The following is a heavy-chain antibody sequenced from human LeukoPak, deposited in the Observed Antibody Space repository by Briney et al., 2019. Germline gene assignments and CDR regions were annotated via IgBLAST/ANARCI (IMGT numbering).Heavy chain of an antibody. CDR1: GGSISSYY. CDR3: ARGTYSGSYY. Sequence: PSETLSLTCSVSGGSISSYYWSWIRQPPGKGLEWIGYISYSGSTNYNPSLKSRVTISGDTSKNHFSLKLSAVTAADTAVYYCARGTYSGSYYWGQGTLVTVSS. CDR2: ISYSGST. V-gene: IGHV4-59*01. D-gene: IGHD1-26*01. J-gene: IGHJ4*02.